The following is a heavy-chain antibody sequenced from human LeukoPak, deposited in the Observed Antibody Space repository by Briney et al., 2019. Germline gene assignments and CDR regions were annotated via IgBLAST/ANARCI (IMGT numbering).Heavy chain of an antibody. CDR2: IVVGSGNT. J-gene: IGHJ6*04. CDR1: GFTFTSSA. Sequence: SVKVSCKASGFTFTSSAVQWVRQARGQRLEWIGWIVVGSGNTNYAQKFQERVTITRDMSTSTAYMELSSLRSEDTAVYYCAAPVYYYGSGSYYKSRYYGMDVWGKGTTVTVSS. V-gene: IGHV1-58*01. D-gene: IGHD3-10*01. CDR3: AAPVYYYGSGSYYKSRYYGMDV.